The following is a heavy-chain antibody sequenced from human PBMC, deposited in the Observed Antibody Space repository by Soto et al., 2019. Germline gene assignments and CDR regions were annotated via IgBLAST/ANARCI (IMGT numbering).Heavy chain of an antibody. Sequence: QVQLVQSGAEVKKPGSSVKVSCKASGGTFSSYTISWVRQAPGQGLEWMGRIIPILGIANYAQKFQGRVTITADQPTSAAHMELSSMRSEDTAVYYCARVLHQRSPVYADYWGKGTLVTVSS. CDR2: IIPILGIA. CDR3: ARVLHQRSPVYADY. V-gene: IGHV1-69*02. J-gene: IGHJ4*02. CDR1: GGTFSSYT. D-gene: IGHD3-16*01.